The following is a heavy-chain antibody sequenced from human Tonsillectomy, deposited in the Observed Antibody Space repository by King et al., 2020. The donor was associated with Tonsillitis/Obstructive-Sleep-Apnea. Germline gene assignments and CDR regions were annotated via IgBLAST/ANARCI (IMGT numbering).Heavy chain of an antibody. CDR1: GGSFSGYY. Sequence: VQLQQWGAGLLKPSETLSPTCAVYGGSFSGYYWSWIRQPPGKGLEWIGEINHSGSTNYNPSLKSRVTISVDTSKNQFSLKLSSVTAADTAVYYCARERDFWSGYYFDYWGQGTLVTVSS. V-gene: IGHV4-34*01. CDR3: ARERDFWSGYYFDY. J-gene: IGHJ4*02. CDR2: INHSGST. D-gene: IGHD3-3*01.